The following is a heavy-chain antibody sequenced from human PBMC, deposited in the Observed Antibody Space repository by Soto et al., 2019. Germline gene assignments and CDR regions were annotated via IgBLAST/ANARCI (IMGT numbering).Heavy chain of an antibody. CDR3: ATHLVPAALGRYYYYGMDV. Sequence: QVQLVQSGAEVKKPGSSVKVSCKASGGTFSSYAISWVRQAPGQGLEWMGGIIPIFGTANYAQKFQGRVTITADEXXSXAXXELSSLRSEDTAVYYCATHLVPAALGRYYYYGMDVWGQGTTVTVSS. CDR1: GGTFSSYA. D-gene: IGHD2-2*01. J-gene: IGHJ6*02. V-gene: IGHV1-69*12. CDR2: IIPIFGTA.